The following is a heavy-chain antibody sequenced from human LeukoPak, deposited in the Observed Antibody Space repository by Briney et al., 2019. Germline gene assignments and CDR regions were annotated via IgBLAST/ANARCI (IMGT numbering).Heavy chain of an antibody. V-gene: IGHV3-64*01. D-gene: IGHD3-10*01. CDR3: ANGYYYGSGSYYKEAFDI. CDR2: ISSNGGST. Sequence: GGSLRLSCAASGFTFSSYAMHWVRQAPGKGLEYVSAISSNGGSTSYANSVKGRFTISRDNSKNTLYLKMGSLGAEDMAVYYCANGYYYGSGSYYKEAFDIWGQGTMVTVSS. CDR1: GFTFSSYA. J-gene: IGHJ3*02.